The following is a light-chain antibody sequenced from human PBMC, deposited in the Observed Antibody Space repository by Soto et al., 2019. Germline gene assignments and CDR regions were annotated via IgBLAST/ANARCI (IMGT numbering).Light chain of an antibody. CDR2: VAS. CDR3: QQLNSWLT. J-gene: IGKJ4*01. CDR1: QGISSS. V-gene: IGKV1-9*01. Sequence: IQLTQSPSFLSASVGDRVTITCRASQGISSSLAWYQQKPGKAPTLLIYVASILQSGVPSRFSGSGSGTEFTLTISSLQPEDFATYYCQQLNSWLTFGGGTKVDIK.